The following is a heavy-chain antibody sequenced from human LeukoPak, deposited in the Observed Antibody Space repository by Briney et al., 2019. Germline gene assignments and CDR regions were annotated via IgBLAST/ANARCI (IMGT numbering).Heavy chain of an antibody. CDR3: ARAHSIASYYYGVDV. CDR2: IYYSGST. D-gene: IGHD2/OR15-2a*01. J-gene: IGHJ6*02. Sequence: PSETLSLTCTVSGGSISSSSYYWGWIRQPPGRGLEWIGNIYYSGSTYYSPSLTSRVTVSVDTSENQFSLKLSSVTAADTAVYYCARAHSIASYYYGVDVWGQGTRSPSP. CDR1: GGSISSSSYY. V-gene: IGHV4-39*07.